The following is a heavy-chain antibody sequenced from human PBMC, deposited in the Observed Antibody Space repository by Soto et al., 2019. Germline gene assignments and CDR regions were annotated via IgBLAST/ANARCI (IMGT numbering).Heavy chain of an antibody. J-gene: IGHJ4*02. V-gene: IGHV3-30-3*01. D-gene: IGHD2-21*02. Sequence: QVQLVESGGGVVQPGRSLRLSCAASGFTFSSYAMHWVRQAPGKGLEGVAVISYDGSNKYYADSVKGRFTISRDNSKNTLYLQMNSLRAEDTAVYYCARDPGAHIVVVTAILGYWGQGTLVTVSS. CDR1: GFTFSSYA. CDR2: ISYDGSNK. CDR3: ARDPGAHIVVVTAILGY.